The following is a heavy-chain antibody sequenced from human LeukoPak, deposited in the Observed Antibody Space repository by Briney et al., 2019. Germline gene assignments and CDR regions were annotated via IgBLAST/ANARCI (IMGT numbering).Heavy chain of an antibody. D-gene: IGHD5-18*01. V-gene: IGHV3-23*01. CDR3: AAREVDTAMVAY. CDR1: GFTFSSYA. CDR2: ISGSGGST. Sequence: TGGSLRLPCAASGFTFSSYAMSWVRQAPGKGLEWVSAISGSGGSTYYADSVKGRFTISRDNSKNTLYLQMNSLRAEDTAVYYCAAREVDTAMVAYWGQGTLVTVSS. J-gene: IGHJ4*02.